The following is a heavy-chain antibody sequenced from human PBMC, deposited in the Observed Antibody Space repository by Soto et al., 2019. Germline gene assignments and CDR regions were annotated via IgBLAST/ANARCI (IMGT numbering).Heavy chain of an antibody. V-gene: IGHV3-23*01. Sequence: GGSLRLSCAASGFTFSSYAMSWVRQAPGKGLEWVSVVSGSGVGEYYADSVKGRFTISRDNSKNTVYLQMNSLRAEDTAVYYCARDHYDYVWGSYRPLDYWGQGTLVTVSS. CDR3: ARDHYDYVWGSYRPLDY. CDR2: VSGSGVGE. CDR1: GFTFSSYA. J-gene: IGHJ4*02. D-gene: IGHD3-16*02.